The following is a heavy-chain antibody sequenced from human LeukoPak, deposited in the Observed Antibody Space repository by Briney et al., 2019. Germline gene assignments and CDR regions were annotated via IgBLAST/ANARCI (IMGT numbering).Heavy chain of an antibody. J-gene: IGHJ4*02. V-gene: IGHV4-39*01. CDR3: ARGHSSSSRWGDVDFDY. Sequence: KSSETLSLTCTVSGGSISSYYWGWIRQPPGKGLEWIGSIYYSGSTYYNPSLKSRVTISVDTSKNQFSLKLSSVTAADTAVYYCARGHSSSSRWGDVDFDYWGQGTLVTVSS. CDR2: IYYSGST. D-gene: IGHD6-6*01. CDR1: GGSISSYY.